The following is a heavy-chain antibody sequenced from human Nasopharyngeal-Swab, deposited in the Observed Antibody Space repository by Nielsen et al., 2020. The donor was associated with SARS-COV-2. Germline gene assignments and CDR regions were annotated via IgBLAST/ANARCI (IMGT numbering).Heavy chain of an antibody. V-gene: IGHV3-21*04. J-gene: IGHJ4*02. CDR1: GFTFSSYS. Sequence: GGSLRLSCAASGFTFSSYSMNWVRQAPGKGLEWVSSISSSSSYIYYADSVKGRFTISRDNAKNSLYLQMNSLRAGDTAVYYCARVGYYGSGIRYYFDYWGQGTLVTVSS. D-gene: IGHD3-10*01. CDR3: ARVGYYGSGIRYYFDY. CDR2: ISSSSSYI.